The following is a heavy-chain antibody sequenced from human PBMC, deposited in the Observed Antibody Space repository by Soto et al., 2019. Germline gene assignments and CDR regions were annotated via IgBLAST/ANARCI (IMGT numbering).Heavy chain of an antibody. V-gene: IGHV4-4*02. Sequence: SETLSLTCAFSCGSIISSNWWSWVRQPPGKGLEWIGEIYHSGSTNYNPSLKSRVTISVDKSKNQFSLKLSSVTAADTAVYYCARVIYYDFWSGYYGPVPGGMDVWGQGTTVTVSS. D-gene: IGHD3-3*01. CDR3: ARVIYYDFWSGYYGPVPGGMDV. J-gene: IGHJ6*02. CDR1: CGSIISSNW. CDR2: IYHSGST.